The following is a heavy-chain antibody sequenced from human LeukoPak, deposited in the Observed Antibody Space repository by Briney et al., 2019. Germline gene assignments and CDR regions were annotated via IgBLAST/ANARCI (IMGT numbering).Heavy chain of an antibody. J-gene: IGHJ4*02. D-gene: IGHD6-6*01. CDR1: GFTFSNYW. Sequence: GGSLRLSCAASGFTFSNYWMHWVRQAPGKGLVWVSRINSDGSSTTYAGSVKGRFTISRDNGQNTLYLQMNSLRAEDTAVYYCARDEAHSSSPSFDYWGQGTLVTVSS. CDR2: INSDGSST. V-gene: IGHV3-74*01. CDR3: ARDEAHSSSPSFDY.